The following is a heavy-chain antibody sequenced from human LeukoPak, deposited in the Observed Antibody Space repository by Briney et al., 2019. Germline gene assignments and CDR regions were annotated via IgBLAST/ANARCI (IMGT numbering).Heavy chain of an antibody. CDR1: GFTFSSYA. J-gene: IGHJ4*02. V-gene: IGHV3-23*01. CDR2: ISGSGGST. Sequence: GGSLRLSCAASGFTFSSYAMSWVRQAPGKGLEWVSAISGSGGSTYYADSVKGRFTISRDNSKNTLYLQMNSLRAEDTAVYYCAKDQIGYCSGGSCYSPSFGYWGQGTLVTVSS. D-gene: IGHD2-15*01. CDR3: AKDQIGYCSGGSCYSPSFGY.